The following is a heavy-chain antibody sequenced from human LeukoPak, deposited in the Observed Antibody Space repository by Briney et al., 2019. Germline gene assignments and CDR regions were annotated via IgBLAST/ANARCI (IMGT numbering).Heavy chain of an antibody. CDR1: GGSISSYY. J-gene: IGHJ4*02. Sequence: SETPSLTCTVSGGSISSYYWSWIRQPAGKGLEWIGRIYTSGSTNYNASLKSRVSMSVDTSKNQFSLKLSSVTAADTAVFYCARENSGSYREFDYWGQGTLVTVSS. CDR3: ARENSGSYREFDY. CDR2: IYTSGST. D-gene: IGHD1-26*01. V-gene: IGHV4-4*07.